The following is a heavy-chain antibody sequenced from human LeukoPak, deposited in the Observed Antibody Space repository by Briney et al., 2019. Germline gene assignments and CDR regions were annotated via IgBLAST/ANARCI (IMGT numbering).Heavy chain of an antibody. D-gene: IGHD3-9*01. CDR1: GFTFDDYA. CDR3: AKGTYYDILTGFDY. J-gene: IGHJ4*02. CDR2: ISWNSGSI. V-gene: IGHV3-9*03. Sequence: HTGGSLRLSCAASGFTFDDYAMHWVRQAPGKGLEWVSGISWNSGSIGYADSVKGRFTISRDNAKNSLYLQMNSLGAEDMALYYCAKGTYYDILTGFDYWGQGTLVTVSS.